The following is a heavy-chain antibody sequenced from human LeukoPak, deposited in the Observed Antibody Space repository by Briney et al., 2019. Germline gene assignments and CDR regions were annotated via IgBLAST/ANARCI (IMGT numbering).Heavy chain of an antibody. CDR1: GFAFSAYA. CDR2: INSNGYST. D-gene: IGHD4-17*01. V-gene: IGHV3-64D*06. CDR3: VKEILVTTSPFDY. J-gene: IGHJ4*02. Sequence: GGSLRLSCSASGFAFSAYAMHWVRQAPGKGLEYVAAINSNGYSTYYADSVRGRFTLSRDNSKNAVYLQMSSLRAGDTAVYYCVKEILVTTSPFDYWGQGTLVTVSS.